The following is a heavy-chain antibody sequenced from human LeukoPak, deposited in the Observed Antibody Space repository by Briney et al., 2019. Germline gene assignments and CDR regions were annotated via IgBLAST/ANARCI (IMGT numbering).Heavy chain of an antibody. Sequence: PSETLSLTCTVSNDSISSYYWSWIRQPPGRGLEWIGYVYYSGSTDYNPSLGSRVSMSVDTPRSQFTLNLNSVTAADTAVYYCARGTYYYDSSGYYPYYFDYWGRGTLVTVSS. CDR2: VYYSGST. CDR3: ARGTYYYDSSGYYPYYFDY. CDR1: NDSISSYY. J-gene: IGHJ4*02. D-gene: IGHD3-22*01. V-gene: IGHV4-59*01.